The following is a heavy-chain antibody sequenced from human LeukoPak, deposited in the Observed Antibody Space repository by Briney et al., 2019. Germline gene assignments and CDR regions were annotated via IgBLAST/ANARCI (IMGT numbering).Heavy chain of an antibody. Sequence: ASVKVSCKASGYTFTSYGISWVRQAPGQGLEWMGWISAYNGNTNYAQKLQGRVTMTTDTSTSTAYMELRSLRSDDTAVYYCARDMSDENYYDSSGYFDYWGQGTLVTVSS. V-gene: IGHV1-18*01. CDR1: GYTFTSYG. D-gene: IGHD3-22*01. CDR3: ARDMSDENYYDSSGYFDY. J-gene: IGHJ4*02. CDR2: ISAYNGNT.